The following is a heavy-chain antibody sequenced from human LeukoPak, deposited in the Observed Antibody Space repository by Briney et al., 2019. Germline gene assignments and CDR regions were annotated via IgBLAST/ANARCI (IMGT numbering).Heavy chain of an antibody. D-gene: IGHD3-9*01. Sequence: GGSLRLSCAASGFTFDDYGMSWVRQAPGKGLEWVSGIYGGSTGYADSVKGRFTISRDNAKNSLYLQMNSLRAEDTALYHCARGNYDILTGYYYPNDYWGQGTLVTVSS. CDR1: GFTFDDYG. V-gene: IGHV3-20*01. CDR3: ARGNYDILTGYYYPNDY. J-gene: IGHJ4*02. CDR2: IYGGST.